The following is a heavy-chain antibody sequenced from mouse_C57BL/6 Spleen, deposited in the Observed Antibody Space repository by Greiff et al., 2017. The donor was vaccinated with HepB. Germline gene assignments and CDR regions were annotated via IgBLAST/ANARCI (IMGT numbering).Heavy chain of an antibody. CDR3: ARMDGYVYAMDY. CDR1: GYTFTEYT. Sequence: VKVVESGAELVKPGASVKLSCKASGYTFTEYTIHWVKQRSGQGLEWIGWFYPGSGSIKYNEKFKDKATLTADKSSSTVYMELSRLTSEDSAVYFCARMDGYVYAMDYWGQGTSVTVSS. D-gene: IGHD2-2*01. J-gene: IGHJ4*01. V-gene: IGHV1-62-2*01. CDR2: FYPGSGSI.